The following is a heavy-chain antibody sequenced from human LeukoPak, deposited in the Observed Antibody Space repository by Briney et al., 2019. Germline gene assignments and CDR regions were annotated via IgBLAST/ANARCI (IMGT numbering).Heavy chain of an antibody. CDR3: ARGHDYSPLVGVYRRYYGMDV. CDR1: GGSISSYY. V-gene: IGHV4-59*01. CDR2: IYYSGST. Sequence: KASETLSLTCTVSGGSISSYYWSWIRQPPGKGLEWIGYIYYSGSTNYNPSLKSRVTISVDTSKNQFSLKLSSVTAADTAVYYCARGHDYSPLVGVYRRYYGMDVWGQGTTVTVSS. D-gene: IGHD4-11*01. J-gene: IGHJ6*02.